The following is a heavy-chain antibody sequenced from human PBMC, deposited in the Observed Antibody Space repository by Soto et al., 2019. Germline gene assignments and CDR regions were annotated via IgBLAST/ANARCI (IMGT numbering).Heavy chain of an antibody. CDR3: AKVGIAAAYHTPGAAFDY. V-gene: IGHV3-30*18. J-gene: IGHJ4*02. D-gene: IGHD6-13*01. CDR1: GFTFSSYG. CDR2: ISYDGSNK. Sequence: ESGGGVVQPGRSLRLSCAASGFTFSSYGMHWVRQAPGKGLEWVAVISYDGSNKYYADSVKGRFTISRDNSKNTLYLQMNSLRAEDTAVYYCAKVGIAAAYHTPGAAFDYWGQGTLVTVSS.